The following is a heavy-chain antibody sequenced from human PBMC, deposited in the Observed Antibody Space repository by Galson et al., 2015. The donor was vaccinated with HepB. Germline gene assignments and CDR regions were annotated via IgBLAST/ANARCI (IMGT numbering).Heavy chain of an antibody. Sequence: SVKVSCKASGYTFTSYAMHWVRQAPGQRLEWMGWINAGNGNTKYSQKFQGRVTITRDTSASTAYMELSSLRSEDTAVYYCARVLLWFGELLGPLDYWGQGTLVTVSS. CDR2: INAGNGNT. CDR1: GYTFTSYA. D-gene: IGHD3-10*01. CDR3: ARVLLWFGELLGPLDY. V-gene: IGHV1-3*01. J-gene: IGHJ4*02.